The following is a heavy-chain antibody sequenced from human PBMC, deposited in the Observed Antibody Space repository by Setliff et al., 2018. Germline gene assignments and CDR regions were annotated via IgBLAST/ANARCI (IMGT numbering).Heavy chain of an antibody. CDR1: GYTFTQKW. D-gene: IGHD3-22*01. CDR3: ARLLDNSGYYHRSFYYYMDV. J-gene: IGHJ6*03. V-gene: IGHV5-51*01. Sequence: PGESLKISCKGSGYTFTQKWIGWVRQMPGKGLEWMGVIYPGDSDIRYSPAFEGQVTTSADKSINTAYLQWSSLKASDTATYYCARLLDNSGYYHRSFYYYMDVWGKGTAVTVSS. CDR2: IYPGDSDI.